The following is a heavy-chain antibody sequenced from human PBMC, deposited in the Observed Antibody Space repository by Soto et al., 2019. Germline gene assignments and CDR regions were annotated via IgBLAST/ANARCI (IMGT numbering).Heavy chain of an antibody. Sequence: SETLSLTCADYGGSFSGYYWSWIRQPPGKGLEWIGEINHSGSTHYNPYLKSRVTISVDTFKNQFSLKLNSVTGADTAVYYCARGPKGEVGGTWYYYAMDVWGQGTTVTV. J-gene: IGHJ6*02. D-gene: IGHD1-26*01. CDR3: ARGPKGEVGGTWYYYAMDV. CDR1: GGSFSGYY. CDR2: INHSGST. V-gene: IGHV4-34*01.